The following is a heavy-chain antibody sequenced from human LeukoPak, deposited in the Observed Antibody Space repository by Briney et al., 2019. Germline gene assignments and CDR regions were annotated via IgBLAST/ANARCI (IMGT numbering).Heavy chain of an antibody. Sequence: PGRSLRLSCVTSGFTFSSYGMHWVRQAPGKGLEWVAVIWYDGSNKYYADSVKGRFTISRDNSKNTLYLQMNSLRAEDTAVYYCARGVLRVTRARGTSKAFDPWGQGTQVSVFS. D-gene: IGHD3-10*01. CDR2: IWYDGSNK. J-gene: IGHJ5*02. V-gene: IGHV3-33*01. CDR3: ARGVLRVTRARGTSKAFDP. CDR1: GFTFSSYG.